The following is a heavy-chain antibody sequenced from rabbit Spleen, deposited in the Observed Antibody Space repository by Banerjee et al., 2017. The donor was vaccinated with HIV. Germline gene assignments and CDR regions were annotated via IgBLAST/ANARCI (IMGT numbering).Heavy chain of an antibody. CDR3: ARGPNGSFRMVFNL. Sequence: QEQLEESGGDLVKPGASLTLTCKASGLDFSSSYWICWVRQAPGKGLEWIACIDVTKSGSTYYASWAKGRLTISKTSSTTVTLQMTSLTAADTATYFCARGPNGSFRMVFNLWGPGTLVPVS. J-gene: IGHJ4*01. V-gene: IGHV1S45*01. D-gene: IGHD5-1*01. CDR2: IDVTKSGST. CDR1: GLDFSSSYW.